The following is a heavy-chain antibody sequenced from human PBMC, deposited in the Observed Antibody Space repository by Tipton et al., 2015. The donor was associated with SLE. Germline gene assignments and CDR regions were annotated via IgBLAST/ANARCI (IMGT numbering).Heavy chain of an antibody. J-gene: IGHJ4*02. D-gene: IGHD7-27*01. Sequence: LRLSCAVYGGSFSGYYWSRIRQPPGKGLEWIGEINHSGSTNYNPSLESRVTISVDTSKNQFSLKLSSVTAADTAVYYCARVPNWGRFDYWGQGTLVTVSS. CDR3: ARVPNWGRFDY. CDR1: GGSFSGYY. V-gene: IGHV4-34*01. CDR2: INHSGST.